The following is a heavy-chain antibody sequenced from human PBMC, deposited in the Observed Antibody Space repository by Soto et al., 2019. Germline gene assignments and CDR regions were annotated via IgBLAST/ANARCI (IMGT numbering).Heavy chain of an antibody. Sequence: QLQLQESGSGLVKPSQTLSLTCAVSGGSISTGAYSWSWIRQPPGNGLEWIGYIYHSGSAYYNPSLKSRVTMSVDRSKNQFSLKLSSVTAADTAVYYCARGKWSSPEDYWGQGTLVIVSS. V-gene: IGHV4-30-2*01. J-gene: IGHJ4*02. CDR1: GGSISTGAYS. D-gene: IGHD2-8*01. CDR3: ARGKWSSPEDY. CDR2: IYHSGSA.